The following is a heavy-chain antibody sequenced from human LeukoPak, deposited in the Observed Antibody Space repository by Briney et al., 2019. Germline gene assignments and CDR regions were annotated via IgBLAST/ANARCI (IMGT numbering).Heavy chain of an antibody. CDR1: GGSISSYY. CDR3: ATSTYGGNSDY. Sequence: SETLSLTCTVSGGSISSYYWSWIRQPPGKGLEWIGYIYYSGSTNYNPSLKSRVTISVDTSKNQFSLKLSSVTAADTAVYYCATSTYGGNSDYWGQGTLVTVSS. V-gene: IGHV4-59*01. D-gene: IGHD4-23*01. CDR2: IYYSGST. J-gene: IGHJ4*02.